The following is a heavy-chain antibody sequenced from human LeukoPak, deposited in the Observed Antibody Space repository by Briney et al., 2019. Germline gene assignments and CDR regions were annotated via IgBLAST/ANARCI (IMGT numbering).Heavy chain of an antibody. CDR1: GGSISSYY. CDR3: ASPITYDILTGYYRDY. J-gene: IGHJ4*02. Sequence: PSETLSLTCTVSGGSISSYYWSWIRQPPGKGLEWIGYIYYSGSTNYNPSLKSRVTISVDTSKNQFSLKLSSVTAADTAVYYCASPITYDILTGYYRDYWGQGTLVTVSS. CDR2: IYYSGST. V-gene: IGHV4-59*12. D-gene: IGHD3-9*01.